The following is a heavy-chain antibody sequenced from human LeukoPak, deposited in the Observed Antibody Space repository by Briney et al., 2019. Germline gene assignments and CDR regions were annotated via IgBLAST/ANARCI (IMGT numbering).Heavy chain of an antibody. CDR1: GFTFSNYA. Sequence: GGSLRLSCAASGFTFSNYAMSWVRQAPGKGLEWVSGMSSSGGGTHYADSVKGRFTISRDNSKNTLYLQMNSLRAEDTAVYYCAKDWEWFGNFFDYWGQGTLVTVSS. J-gene: IGHJ4*02. CDR3: AKDWEWFGNFFDY. V-gene: IGHV3-23*01. D-gene: IGHD3-3*01. CDR2: MSSSGGGT.